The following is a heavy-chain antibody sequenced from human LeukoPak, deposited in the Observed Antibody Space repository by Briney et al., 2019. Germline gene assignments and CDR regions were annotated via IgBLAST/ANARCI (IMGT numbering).Heavy chain of an antibody. J-gene: IGHJ4*02. V-gene: IGHV4-59*01. Sequence: SETLSLTCTVSGGSISSYYWSWIRQPPGKGLEWIGYIYYSGSTNYNPSLKSRVTISVDTSRNQFSLKLSSVTAADTAVYYCARETDDSSGNYYGDWGQGTPVTVSS. CDR1: GGSISSYY. D-gene: IGHD3-22*01. CDR3: ARETDDSSGNYYGD. CDR2: IYYSGST.